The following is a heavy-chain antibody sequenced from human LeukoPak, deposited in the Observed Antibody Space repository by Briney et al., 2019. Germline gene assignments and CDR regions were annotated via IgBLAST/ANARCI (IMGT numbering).Heavy chain of an antibody. J-gene: IGHJ4*02. CDR3: AKVDTSGWYEVLDF. D-gene: IGHD6-19*01. CDR1: GFTFTTYA. CDR2: ISADGRRS. V-gene: IGHV3-23*01. Sequence: QTGGSLRLSCVASGFTFTTYALSWVRQAPGKGLEWVSTISADGRRSNYADSVKGRFTISRDTSKNTLYLQMNSLRAEDTAKYYCAKVDTSGWYEVLDFWGQGTLVTVSS.